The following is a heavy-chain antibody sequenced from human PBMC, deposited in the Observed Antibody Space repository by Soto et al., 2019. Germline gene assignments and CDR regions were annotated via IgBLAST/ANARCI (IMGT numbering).Heavy chain of an antibody. CDR1: GFTFSSYA. Sequence: EVQLLESGGGLVQPGGSLRLSCAASGFTFSSYAMSWVRQAPGKGLEWVSAISGSGGSTYYADSVKGRFTISRDNSKNTLYLQMNRLRAEDTAVYYCAKDPDYDHRFPHIFRPTKNYMDVWGKGTTVTVSS. D-gene: IGHD4-17*01. V-gene: IGHV3-23*01. J-gene: IGHJ6*03. CDR2: ISGSGGST. CDR3: AKDPDYDHRFPHIFRPTKNYMDV.